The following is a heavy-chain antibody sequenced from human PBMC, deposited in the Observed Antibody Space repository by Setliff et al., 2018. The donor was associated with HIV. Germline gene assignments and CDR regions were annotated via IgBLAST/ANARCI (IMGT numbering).Heavy chain of an antibody. CDR1: GGSISSNNYY. Sequence: SETLSLTCTVSGGSISSNNYYWGWIRQPPGKGLEWIGSIYYSGSTFYNPSLKSRLTISVDTSKNQFFLRLTSVTAADTAVYYCARGSYRGSGYFDAFDIWGQGTMVTVSS. V-gene: IGHV4-39*01. D-gene: IGHD3-3*01. CDR3: ARGSYRGSGYFDAFDI. J-gene: IGHJ3*02. CDR2: IYYSGST.